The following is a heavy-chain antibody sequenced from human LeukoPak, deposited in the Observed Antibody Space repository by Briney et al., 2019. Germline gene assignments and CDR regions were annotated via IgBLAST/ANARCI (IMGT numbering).Heavy chain of an antibody. V-gene: IGHV4-30-2*01. J-gene: IGHJ3*02. CDR3: ARTSIAARRANAFDI. CDR2: IYHSGST. CDR1: GGSISSGGYS. D-gene: IGHD6-6*01. Sequence: SETLSLTCAVSGGSISSGGYSWSWIRQPPGKGLEWIGYIYHSGSTYYNPSLKSRVTISVDRSKNQFSLKLSSVAAADTAVYYCARTSIAARRANAFDIWGQGTMVTVSS.